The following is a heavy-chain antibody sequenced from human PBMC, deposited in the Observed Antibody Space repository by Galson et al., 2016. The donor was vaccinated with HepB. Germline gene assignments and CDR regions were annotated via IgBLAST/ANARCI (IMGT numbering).Heavy chain of an antibody. Sequence: SLRLSCAASGFTFNNFAMTWVRRAPGKGLEWVSIISASAGRTFYADSVKGRFTISRDNSKNTLDLQMNSLRAEDTAVYFCAKDAGEFARYFDHWGQGTLVTVSS. V-gene: IGHV3-23*01. CDR2: ISASAGRT. CDR1: GFTFNNFA. CDR3: AKDAGEFARYFDH. J-gene: IGHJ4*02. D-gene: IGHD7-27*01.